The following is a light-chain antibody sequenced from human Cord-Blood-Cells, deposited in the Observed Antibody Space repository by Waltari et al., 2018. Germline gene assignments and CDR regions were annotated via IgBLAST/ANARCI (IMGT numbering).Light chain of an antibody. Sequence: QSALTQPASVSGSPGQSITISCTGTSSDVGSYNPVPWYQQHPGKPPKRMIYEGSKRPSGVSNRFSGSKSGNTASLTSSGLQAEDEADYYCCSYAGSSTYVVFGGGTKLTVL. J-gene: IGLJ2*01. CDR1: SSDVGSYNP. V-gene: IGLV2-23*01. CDR3: CSYAGSSTYVV. CDR2: EGS.